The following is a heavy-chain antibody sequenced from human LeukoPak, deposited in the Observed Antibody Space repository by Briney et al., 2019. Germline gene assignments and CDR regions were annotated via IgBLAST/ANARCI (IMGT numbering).Heavy chain of an antibody. V-gene: IGHV3-7*01. D-gene: IGHD2-15*01. CDR3: ARRRNILMDDY. J-gene: IGHJ4*02. CDR2: IKQDGSEK. CDR1: GFIFSSYW. Sequence: GGSLRLSCAASGFIFSSYWMSWVRQAPGKGLEWVANIKQDGSEKYYVDSVKGRFTISRDNAKNSLYLQMNSLRAEDTAVYYCARRRNILMDDYWGQGTLVTVSS.